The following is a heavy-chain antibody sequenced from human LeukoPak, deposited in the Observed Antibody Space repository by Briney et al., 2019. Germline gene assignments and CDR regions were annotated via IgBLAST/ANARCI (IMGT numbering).Heavy chain of an antibody. Sequence: SETLSLTCTVSGYSISSGYYWGWIRQPPGKGLEWIGRIYHSGSTYYNPSPTSRVTISVETSSNKFSLQLSPLRTADTAVYFFARLYYYVSSGPPLWGQGTLVTVSS. J-gene: IGHJ4*02. D-gene: IGHD3-22*01. CDR2: IYHSGST. CDR1: GYSISSGYY. CDR3: ARLYYYVSSGPPL. V-gene: IGHV4-38-2*02.